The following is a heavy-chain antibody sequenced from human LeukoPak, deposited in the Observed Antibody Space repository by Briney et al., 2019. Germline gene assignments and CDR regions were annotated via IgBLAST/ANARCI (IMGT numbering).Heavy chain of an antibody. CDR3: AAGYCSGVSCSTVHDAFDI. V-gene: IGHV3-23*01. D-gene: IGHD2-15*01. J-gene: IGHJ3*02. Sequence: GGSLRLSCVASGFTFSAYAMSWVRQAPGKGLEWVSAVSGSGGNKYYADSVKGRFTISRDSSKNTPLLQMNSLRAEDTAVYYCAAGYCSGVSCSTVHDAFDIWGQGTMVAVSS. CDR2: VSGSGGNK. CDR1: GFTFSAYA.